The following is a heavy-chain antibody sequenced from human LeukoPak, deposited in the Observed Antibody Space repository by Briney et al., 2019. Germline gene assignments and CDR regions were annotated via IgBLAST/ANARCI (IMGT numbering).Heavy chain of an antibody. CDR3: ARGRYSFGY. Sequence: SETLSLTCAVYGGSFSGYYWSWIRQPPGKGLEWIGEINHSGSTNYNPSLKSRVTISADTSKNQFSLNLSSVTAADTAVYFCARGRYSFGYWGQGTLVTVSS. CDR2: INHSGST. J-gene: IGHJ4*02. D-gene: IGHD5-18*01. V-gene: IGHV4-34*01. CDR1: GGSFSGYY.